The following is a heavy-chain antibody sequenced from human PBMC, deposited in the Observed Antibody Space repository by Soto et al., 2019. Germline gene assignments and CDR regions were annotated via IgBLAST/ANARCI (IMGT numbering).Heavy chain of an antibody. D-gene: IGHD6-13*01. J-gene: IGHJ5*02. CDR2: INPNSGGT. CDR1: GYTFTGYY. Sequence: ASVQVSCKASGYTFTGYYMHWVRQAPGQGLEWMGWINPNSGGTNYAQKFQGWVTMTRDTSISTAYMELSRLRSDDTAVYYCARGHSSLEAAGPRFGQSVFWFDPWGQGTLVTVSS. V-gene: IGHV1-2*04. CDR3: ARGHSSLEAAGPRFGQSVFWFDP.